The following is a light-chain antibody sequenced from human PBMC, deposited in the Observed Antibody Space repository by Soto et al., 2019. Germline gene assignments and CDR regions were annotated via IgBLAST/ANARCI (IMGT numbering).Light chain of an antibody. CDR2: AAS. Sequence: DIQMTQSPSSLSASVGDRVTITCRASQAISNYLAWYQQKPGEVPNLLIYAASTLQSGVPSRFSGSGSGTXXXXXXXXLQPXDVXXXXXXXYNSAPWTFGQGTKVEIK. J-gene: IGKJ1*01. CDR3: XXYNSAPWT. V-gene: IGKV1-27*01. CDR1: QAISNY.